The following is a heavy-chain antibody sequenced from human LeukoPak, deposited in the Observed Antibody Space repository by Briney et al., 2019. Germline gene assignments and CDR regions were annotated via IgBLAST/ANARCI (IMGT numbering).Heavy chain of an antibody. CDR3: ARGPYYDSSGYYSWVPYYYYYYMDV. Sequence: ASVKVSCKASGYTFTGYDINWVRQATGQGLEWMGWMNPNSGNTGYAQKFQGRVTMTRNTSISTAYMELSSLRSEDTAVYYCARGPYYDSSGYYSWVPYYYYYYMDVWAKGPRSPSP. D-gene: IGHD3-22*01. CDR1: GYTFTGYD. CDR2: MNPNSGNT. J-gene: IGHJ6*03. V-gene: IGHV1-8*01.